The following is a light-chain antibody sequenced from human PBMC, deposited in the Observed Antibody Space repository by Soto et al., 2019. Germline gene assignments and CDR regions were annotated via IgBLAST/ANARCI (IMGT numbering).Light chain of an antibody. CDR2: KDT. V-gene: IGLV3-25*03. Sequence: SSELTQSPSVSVFPGQTARITCSGDALAKQYGYWYQQKPGHAPVLIIYKDTERPSGIPERFSGSSSGTTVTLTISGVQADDEADYYCQSADITGPYVFGVGTKLTVL. CDR1: ALAKQY. CDR3: QSADITGPYV. J-gene: IGLJ1*01.